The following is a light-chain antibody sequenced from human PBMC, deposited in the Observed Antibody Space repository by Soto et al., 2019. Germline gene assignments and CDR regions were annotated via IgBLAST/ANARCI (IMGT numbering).Light chain of an antibody. Sequence: AIQLTQSPSSLSASVGDRVTITCRASQGISSALAWYQQKPGKAPKLLIYDASSLESGDPSRFSGSGSGTDFALTISSLEPEDFATYCCQQFNSYPPITCGQGTRLEIK. CDR2: DAS. CDR1: QGISSA. J-gene: IGKJ5*01. V-gene: IGKV1-13*02. CDR3: QQFNSYPPIT.